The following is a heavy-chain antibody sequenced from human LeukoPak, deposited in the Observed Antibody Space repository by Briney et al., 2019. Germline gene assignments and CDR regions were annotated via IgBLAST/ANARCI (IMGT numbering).Heavy chain of an antibody. J-gene: IGHJ4*02. V-gene: IGHV3-48*03. CDR1: GFTFRAYE. D-gene: IGHD1-1*01. CDR2: ISSSGSAI. Sequence: GGSLRLSCVASGFTFRAYEMTWVRQAPGKGLEWVSYISSSGSAIHYAESVKGRFTISRDDAKNSLYMQMNSLRAEDTAVYCCAREKASTTGATDYDYWGQGTLVTVSS. CDR3: AREKASTTGATDYDY.